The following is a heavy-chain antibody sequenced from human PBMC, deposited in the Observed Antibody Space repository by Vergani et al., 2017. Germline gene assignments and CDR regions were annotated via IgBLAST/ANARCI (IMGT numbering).Heavy chain of an antibody. CDR2: INSDGSST. J-gene: IGHJ3*02. V-gene: IGHV3-74*01. Sequence: EVQLVESGGGLVQPGGSLRLSCAASGFTFSSYWMHWVRQAPGKGLVWVSRINSDGSSTSYADSVKGRFTISRDNAKNTLYLQMNSLRAEDTAVYYCARVRDYDFWSGYRDAFDIWGQGTMVTVSS. CDR3: ARVRDYDFWSGYRDAFDI. CDR1: GFTFSSYW. D-gene: IGHD3-3*01.